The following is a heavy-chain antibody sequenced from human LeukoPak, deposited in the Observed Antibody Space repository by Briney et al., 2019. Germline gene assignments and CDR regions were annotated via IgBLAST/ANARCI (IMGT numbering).Heavy chain of an antibody. CDR2: IYYSGST. CDR3: ARALNGHYYGSSS. Sequence: SETLSLTCTVSGGSISTYYWSWIRQHPGKGLEWIGYIYYSGSTYYNPSLKSRVTISVDTSKNQFSLKLSSVTAADTAVYYCARALNGHYYGSSSWGQGTLVTVSS. V-gene: IGHV4-59*06. CDR1: GGSISTYY. D-gene: IGHD3-10*01. J-gene: IGHJ4*02.